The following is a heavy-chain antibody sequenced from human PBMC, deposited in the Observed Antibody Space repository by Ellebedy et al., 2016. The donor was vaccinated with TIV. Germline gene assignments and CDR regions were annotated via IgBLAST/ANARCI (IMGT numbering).Heavy chain of an antibody. D-gene: IGHD4-23*01. CDR3: ASHTGYGGNSGPNNDAFDI. CDR2: IYPGDSDT. Sequence: GESLKISXKGSGYSFTSYWIGWVRQMPGKGLEWMGIIYPGDSDTRYSPSFQGQVTISADKSISTAYLQWSSLKASDTAMYYCASHTGYGGNSGPNNDAFDIWGQGTMVTVSS. J-gene: IGHJ3*02. CDR1: GYSFTSYW. V-gene: IGHV5-51*01.